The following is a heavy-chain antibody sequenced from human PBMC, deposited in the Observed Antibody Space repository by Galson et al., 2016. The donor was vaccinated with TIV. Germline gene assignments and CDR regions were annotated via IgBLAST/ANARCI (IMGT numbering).Heavy chain of an antibody. CDR3: AHRKTGSRPLAAFDI. CDR2: IYWDEDK. D-gene: IGHD2-15*01. CDR1: GFSLTTRGVG. V-gene: IGHV2-5*05. Sequence: LVKPPQTLTLTCPFSGFSLTTRGVGVAWIRQPPRKALAWLAFIYWDEDKRYAPALRNRPTVTKDPSKHQVLLTLTDMDPADIGKYYCAHRKTGSRPLAAFDIWGQGTMVTVSS. J-gene: IGHJ3*02.